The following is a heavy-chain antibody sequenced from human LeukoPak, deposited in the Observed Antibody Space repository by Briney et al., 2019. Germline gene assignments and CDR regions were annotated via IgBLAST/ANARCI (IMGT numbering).Heavy chain of an antibody. CDR2: INWNGDTI. Sequence: GGSLRLSCAASGFTFDDYGMTWVRQAPGKGLEWVSGINWNGDTIGYADSVKGRFTISRDNAKNSLYLQMNSLRAEDTALYYCARDRLLEDRDYSSYYYMDVWGKGTTVTVSS. V-gene: IGHV3-20*04. J-gene: IGHJ6*03. CDR3: ARDRLLEDRDYSSYYYMDV. D-gene: IGHD1-1*01. CDR1: GFTFDDYG.